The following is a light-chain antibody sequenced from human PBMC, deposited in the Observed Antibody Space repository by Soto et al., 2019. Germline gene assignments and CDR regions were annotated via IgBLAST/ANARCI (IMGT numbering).Light chain of an antibody. V-gene: IGLV2-14*01. CDR1: SSDVGGYNY. CDR3: SSYTSSRTRV. CDR2: DVS. Sequence: QSVLTQPAYVSGSPGQSITISCTGTSSDVGGYNYVSWYQQHPGKAPKLMIYDVSNRPSGVSNRFSGSKSGNTASLTISGLQAEDEADYYCSSYTSSRTRVFGTGTKLTVL. J-gene: IGLJ1*01.